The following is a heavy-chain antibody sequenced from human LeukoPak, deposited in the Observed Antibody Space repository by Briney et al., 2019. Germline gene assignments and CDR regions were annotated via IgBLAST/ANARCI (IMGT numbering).Heavy chain of an antibody. V-gene: IGHV4-61*02. CDR2: IYTSGST. Sequence: PSQTLSLTCTVSGGSVTSGNYYWNWIRQPAGKGLEWIGRIYTSGSTNYNPSLKSRVTMSVDTSKNQFSLKLSSVTAADTAVYYCARERGSSWDDAFDIWGQGTMVTVSS. J-gene: IGHJ3*02. CDR1: GGSVTSGNYY. CDR3: ARERGSSWDDAFDI. D-gene: IGHD6-13*01.